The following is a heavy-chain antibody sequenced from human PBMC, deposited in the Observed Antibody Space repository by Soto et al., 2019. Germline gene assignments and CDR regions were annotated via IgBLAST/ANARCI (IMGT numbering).Heavy chain of an antibody. J-gene: IGHJ4*02. Sequence: GASVKVSCKASGYSFTDYHIHWVRQAPGQGLEWLGRINPSGGSTSYAQKFQGRVTMTRDTSTSTVYMELSSLRSEDTAVYYCARDSAPRLVVVFDYWGQGTLVTVSS. V-gene: IGHV1-46*01. CDR1: GYSFTDYH. D-gene: IGHD3-22*01. CDR2: INPSGGST. CDR3: ARDSAPRLVVVFDY.